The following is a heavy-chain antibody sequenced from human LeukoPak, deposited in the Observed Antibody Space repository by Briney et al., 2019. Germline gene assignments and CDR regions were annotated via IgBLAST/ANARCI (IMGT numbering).Heavy chain of an antibody. Sequence: SETLSLTCAVYGGSISGYYWSWIRQPPGKGLEWIGEINHSGSTNYNPSLKSRVTISVDTSKNQFSLKLSSVTAADTAVYYCARTVTMVRGARDYWGQGTLVTVSS. J-gene: IGHJ4*02. V-gene: IGHV4-34*01. D-gene: IGHD3-10*01. CDR2: INHSGST. CDR1: GGSISGYY. CDR3: ARTVTMVRGARDY.